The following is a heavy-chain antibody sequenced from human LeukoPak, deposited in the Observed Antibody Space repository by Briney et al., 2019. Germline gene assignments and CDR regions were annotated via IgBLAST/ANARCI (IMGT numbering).Heavy chain of an antibody. J-gene: IGHJ4*02. CDR1: GFTFSGHW. CDR2: INGDGSAT. Sequence: GGSLRLSCAASGFTFSGHWMYWLRQAPGKGLAWISRINGDGSATNYAGSMKGRFTISRDNARNIVYLQMNSLREDDTAVYYCARDLNWGQVDYWGQGTLVTVSS. V-gene: IGHV3-74*01. D-gene: IGHD7-27*01. CDR3: ARDLNWGQVDY.